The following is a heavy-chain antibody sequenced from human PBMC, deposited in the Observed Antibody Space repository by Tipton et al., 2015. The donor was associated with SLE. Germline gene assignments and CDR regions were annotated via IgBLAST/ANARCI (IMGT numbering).Heavy chain of an antibody. CDR1: GFTFSDYY. Sequence: SLRLSCAASGFTFSDYYVSWIRQAPGKGLEWVSYISSSGSTIYYADSVKGRFTISRDNAKNSLYLQMNSLRAEDTAVYYCARPMSTYYYDSSGSVFAYWGQGTLVTVSS. J-gene: IGHJ4*02. V-gene: IGHV3-11*01. D-gene: IGHD3-22*01. CDR3: ARPMSTYYYDSSGSVFAY. CDR2: ISSSGSTI.